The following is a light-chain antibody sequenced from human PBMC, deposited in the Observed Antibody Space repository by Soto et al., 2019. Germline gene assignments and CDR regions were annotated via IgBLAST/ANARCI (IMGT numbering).Light chain of an antibody. V-gene: IGKV1-5*01. CDR2: DAS. J-gene: IGKJ1*01. CDR1: QSISSW. Sequence: DIQMTQSPSTLSASVGDRVTITCRASQSISSWLAWYQQKPGKAPKLLIYDASSLESGVPSRFSGSGSGTDFTLTINNLQPDDFATYYCQHYNSYSEAFGQGTKVDIK. CDR3: QHYNSYSEA.